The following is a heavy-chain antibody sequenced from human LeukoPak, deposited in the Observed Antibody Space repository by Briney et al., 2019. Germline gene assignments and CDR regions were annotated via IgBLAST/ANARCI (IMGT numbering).Heavy chain of an antibody. CDR1: GFTFSSYG. CDR2: IWYDGSNK. D-gene: IGHD3-10*01. J-gene: IGHJ6*02. V-gene: IGHV3-33*01. Sequence: GGSLRLSCAASGFTFSSYGMHWVRQAPGKGLEWVAVIWYDGSNKYYADSVKGRFTISRDNSKNTLYLQMNSLRGEDTAVYYCARVMGNNYYYGMDVWGQGTTVTVSS. CDR3: ARVMGNNYYYGMDV.